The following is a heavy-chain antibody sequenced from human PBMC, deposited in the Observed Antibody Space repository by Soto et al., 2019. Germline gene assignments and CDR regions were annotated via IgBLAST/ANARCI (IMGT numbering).Heavy chain of an antibody. V-gene: IGHV1-2*02. Sequence: ASVKVSCKASGYTLTGYYMHWVRQAPGQGLEWMGWINPNSGGTNYAQKFQGRVTMTRDTSISTAYMELSRLRSDDTAVYYCARTSIAARAFTYWGQGTLVTVPS. D-gene: IGHD6-6*01. CDR2: INPNSGGT. J-gene: IGHJ4*02. CDR3: ARTSIAARAFTY. CDR1: GYTLTGYY.